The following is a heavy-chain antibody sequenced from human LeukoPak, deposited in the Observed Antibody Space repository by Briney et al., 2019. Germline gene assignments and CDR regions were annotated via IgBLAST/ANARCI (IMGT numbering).Heavy chain of an antibody. CDR1: GFTFSNYA. J-gene: IGHJ4*02. CDR3: AKEPYYYDRSGYYHYFDC. D-gene: IGHD3-22*01. Sequence: PGGSLRLSCAASGFTFSNYAMSWVRQAPGKGLEWVSGISNGGATTDFAGSVKGRFTISRDNSKNTLFLQMNTLRAEDTAVYYCAKEPYYYDRSGYYHYFDCWGQGTLVTVSS. V-gene: IGHV3-23*01. CDR2: ISNGGATT.